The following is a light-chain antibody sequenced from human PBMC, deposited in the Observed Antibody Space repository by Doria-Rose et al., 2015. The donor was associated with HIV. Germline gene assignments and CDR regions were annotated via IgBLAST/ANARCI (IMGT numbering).Light chain of an antibody. V-gene: IGKV3-20*01. J-gene: IGKJ1*01. CDR2: DGS. Sequence: EIVLTQSPGTLSLSPGERATLSCRASQSFSSTYLAWYQQKPGQALSLLIHDGSTRATGIPGRLSASGSGTDFTLTVNRLEPEDFALYYCHQYGTSWTFGQGTKVEI. CDR1: QSFSSTY. CDR3: HQYGTSWT.